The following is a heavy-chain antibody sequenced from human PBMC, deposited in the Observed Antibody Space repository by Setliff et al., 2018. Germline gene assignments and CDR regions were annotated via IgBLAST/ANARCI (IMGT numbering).Heavy chain of an antibody. CDR2: IYHSGST. CDR3: ARVTRSASGTYYLLDY. J-gene: IGHJ4*02. V-gene: IGHV4-38-2*02. Sequence: SETLSLTCTVSGYSISSGYYWGWIRQPPGKGLEWIGSIYHSGSTYYNPSLKSRVTISVDTSKNQFSLKLTSVTAADTAIYYCARVTRSASGTYYLLDYWGQGTLVTVSS. D-gene: IGHD3-10*01. CDR1: GYSISSGYY.